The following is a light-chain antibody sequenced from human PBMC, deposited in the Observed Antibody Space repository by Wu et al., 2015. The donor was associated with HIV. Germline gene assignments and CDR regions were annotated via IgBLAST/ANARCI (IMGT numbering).Light chain of an antibody. CDR3: QQNYNLPRT. J-gene: IGKJ2*01. CDR1: HSIDSY. CDR2: ATS. Sequence: DIQMTQSPSSLSASVGDRVTITCRASHSIDSYLNWYQQKPGKAPKLLISATSSLRSGVPSRFSGSGFGTDFTLTISSLQREDFATYFCQQNYNLPRTFGQGTKLEIK. V-gene: IGKV1-39*01.